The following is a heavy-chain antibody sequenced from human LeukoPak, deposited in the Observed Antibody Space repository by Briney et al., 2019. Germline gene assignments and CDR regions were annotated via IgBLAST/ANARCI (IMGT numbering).Heavy chain of an antibody. Sequence: SETLSLTCTVSGGSISSYYWSWIRQPPGEGLEWIGHIYYSGSTNYNPSLRSRVTISLDTSKNQFSLKLSSVTAADTAIYYCARQMGYFDYWGQGTLVTVSS. J-gene: IGHJ4*02. CDR1: GGSISSYY. V-gene: IGHV4-59*08. CDR3: ARQMGYFDY. D-gene: IGHD3-16*01. CDR2: IYYSGST.